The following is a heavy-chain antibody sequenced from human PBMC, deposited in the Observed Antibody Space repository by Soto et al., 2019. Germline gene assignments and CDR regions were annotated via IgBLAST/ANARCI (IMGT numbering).Heavy chain of an antibody. Sequence: QVQLQESGPGLVKPSETLSLTCTVSGGSISSYYWSWIRQPPGKGLEWIGYIYYSGSTNYNPSLKSRVTISVDTSKNQCSLKLSSVTAADTAVYYCARDCTNGVCFRAHDAFDIWGQGTMVTVSS. J-gene: IGHJ3*02. CDR3: ARDCTNGVCFRAHDAFDI. CDR1: GGSISSYY. D-gene: IGHD2-8*01. CDR2: IYYSGST. V-gene: IGHV4-59*01.